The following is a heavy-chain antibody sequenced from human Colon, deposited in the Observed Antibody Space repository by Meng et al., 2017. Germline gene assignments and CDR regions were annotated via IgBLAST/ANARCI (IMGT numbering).Heavy chain of an antibody. Sequence: QGQLVESGGGLVEPGGSLRLSCAASGFTFSDHYMTWIRQAPGKGPEWVSFISNSGNIRENADSVKGRFTISRDNAKNALYLQMDSLKVEDTAMYYCGRGHWGLDYWGQGTLVTVSS. D-gene: IGHD7-27*01. CDR3: GRGHWGLDY. V-gene: IGHV3-11*01. J-gene: IGHJ4*02. CDR1: GFTFSDHY. CDR2: ISNSGNIR.